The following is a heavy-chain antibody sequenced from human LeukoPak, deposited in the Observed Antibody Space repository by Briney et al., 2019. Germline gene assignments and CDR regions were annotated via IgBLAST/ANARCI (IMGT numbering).Heavy chain of an antibody. D-gene: IGHD3-10*01. CDR3: ASSGDSGSYYASFDY. CDR1: GYTFTSYG. CDR2: ISAYNGNT. V-gene: IGHV1-18*01. Sequence: ASVKVSCKASGYTFTSYGISWVRQAPGQGLEWMGWISAYNGNTNYAQKLQGRVTITADESTSTAYMELSSLRSEDTAVYYCASSGDSGSYYASFDYWGQGTLVTVSS. J-gene: IGHJ4*02.